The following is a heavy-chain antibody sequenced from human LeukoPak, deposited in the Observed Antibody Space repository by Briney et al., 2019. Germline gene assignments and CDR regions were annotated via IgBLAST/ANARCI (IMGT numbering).Heavy chain of an antibody. V-gene: IGHV3-53*01. CDR2: IYSGGST. Sequence: GGSLRLSCAASGFTVGNNYMSWVRQAPGKGLEWVSAIYSGGSTFFADSVKGRFNISRDNSKNTLYLQMNSLRTEDTAVYYCASGLRGYGIWGQGTRVTVSS. J-gene: IGHJ3*02. D-gene: IGHD2-15*01. CDR1: GFTVGNNY. CDR3: ASGLRGYGI.